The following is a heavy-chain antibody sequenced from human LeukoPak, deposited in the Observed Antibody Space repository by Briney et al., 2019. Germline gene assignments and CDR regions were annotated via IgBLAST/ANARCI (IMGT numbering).Heavy chain of an antibody. V-gene: IGHV4-59*02. CDR1: GGSVSSYY. J-gene: IGHJ4*02. D-gene: IGHD2-2*02. CDR3: ARARNGDCSSTSCHTGILDY. CDR2: IYYSGST. Sequence: PSETLSLXCTVSGGSVSSYYWSWIRQPPGKGLEWIGYIYYSGSTNYNPSLKSRVTISVDTSKNQFALKLSSVTAADTAVYYCARARNGDCSSTSCHTGILDYWGQRTLVTVSS.